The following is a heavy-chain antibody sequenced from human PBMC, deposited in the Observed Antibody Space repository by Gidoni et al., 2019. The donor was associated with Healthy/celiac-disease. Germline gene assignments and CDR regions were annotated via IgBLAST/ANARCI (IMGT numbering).Heavy chain of an antibody. J-gene: IGHJ6*02. Sequence: QVQLQQSGPGLVKPSQTLSLTCAISGDSVSSTRAAWNWIRQSPSRGLEWLGRTYYRSKWYNDYAVSVKSRITINPDTSKNQFSLQLNSVTPEDTAVYYCARVSEYSSSSELYGMDVWGQGTTVTVSS. CDR2: TYYRSKWYN. CDR1: GDSVSSTRAA. CDR3: ARVSEYSSSSELYGMDV. V-gene: IGHV6-1*01. D-gene: IGHD6-6*01.